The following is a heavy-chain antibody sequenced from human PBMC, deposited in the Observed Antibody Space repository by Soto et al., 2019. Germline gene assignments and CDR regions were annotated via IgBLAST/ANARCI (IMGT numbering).Heavy chain of an antibody. Sequence: ASVKVSCKASGYTFTSYGISWVRQAPGQGLEWMGWIRAYNGNTNYAQKLQGRVTMTTDTSTSTAYMELRSLRSDDTAVYYCARDGMIVVVITLYYYGMDVWGQGTTVTVSS. CDR2: IRAYNGNT. D-gene: IGHD3-22*01. V-gene: IGHV1-18*04. J-gene: IGHJ6*02. CDR3: ARDGMIVVVITLYYYGMDV. CDR1: GYTFTSYG.